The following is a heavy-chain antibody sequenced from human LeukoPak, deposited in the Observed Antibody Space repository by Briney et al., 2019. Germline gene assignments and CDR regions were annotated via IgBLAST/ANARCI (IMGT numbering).Heavy chain of an antibody. V-gene: IGHV3-30-3*01. CDR1: GFTFSSYA. J-gene: IGHJ3*02. Sequence: GGSLRLSCAASGFTFSSYAMHWVRQAPGKGLEWVAVISYDGSNKYYADSVKGRFTISRDNSKNTLYLQMNSLRAEDTAVYYCARDRGGAMKSGDAFDIWGQGTMVTVSS. CDR2: ISYDGSNK. CDR3: ARDRGGAMKSGDAFDI. D-gene: IGHD3-16*01.